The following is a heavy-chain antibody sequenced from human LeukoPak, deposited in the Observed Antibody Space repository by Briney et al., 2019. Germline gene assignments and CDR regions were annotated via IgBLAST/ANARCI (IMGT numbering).Heavy chain of an antibody. J-gene: IGHJ1*01. V-gene: IGHV4-39*01. CDR3: ARGPHSGSYQYFQH. CDR2: IYYSGST. CDR1: GGPISSSSYY. Sequence: SETLSLTCTVSGGPISSSSYYWGWIRQPPGKGLEWIGSIYYSGSTYYNPSLKSRVTISVDTSKNQFSLKLSSVTAADTAVYYCARGPHSGSYQYFQHWGQGTLVTVSS. D-gene: IGHD3-10*01.